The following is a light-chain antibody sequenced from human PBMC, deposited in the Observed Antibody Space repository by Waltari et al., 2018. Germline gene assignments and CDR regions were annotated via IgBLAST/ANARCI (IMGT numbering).Light chain of an antibody. CDR3: QHRSNWPPS. CDR2: DAS. Sequence: EIVLTQSPATLSLSPGERATLSCRASQSIGSYLAWYQQKPGLAPRRLVYDASNRATGIPARFSGSGSGTDFTLTIRSLEPEDFAVYYCQHRSNWPPSFGQGTKVELE. J-gene: IGKJ2*01. V-gene: IGKV3-11*01. CDR1: QSIGSY.